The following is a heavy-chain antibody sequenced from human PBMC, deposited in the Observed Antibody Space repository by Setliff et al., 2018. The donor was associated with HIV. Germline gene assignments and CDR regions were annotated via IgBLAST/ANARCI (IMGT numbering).Heavy chain of an antibody. CDR2: IYASGST. CDR1: GDSIDRYC. D-gene: IGHD1-1*01. CDR3: ATLDAHGKNFLGF. J-gene: IGHJ4*02. V-gene: IGHV4-4*09. Sequence: SETLSLTCNVSGDSIDRYCWSWIRQPPGKGLEWIGYIYASGSTHYNPSLRSRVTKSVDTSKAQFSLNLSSVTAADTVKYYCATLDAHGKNFLGFWGQGTLVTVSS.